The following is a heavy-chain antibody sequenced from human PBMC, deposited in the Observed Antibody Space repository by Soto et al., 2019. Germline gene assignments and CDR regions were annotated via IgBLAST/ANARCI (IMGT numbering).Heavy chain of an antibody. CDR2: IIPIFGTA. CDR1: GGTFSSYA. J-gene: IGHJ6*02. CDR3: ARAARYCSKTRCYYPYTYYYYYGMAV. V-gene: IGHV1-69*01. Sequence: QVQLVQSGAEVKKPGSSVKVSCKASGGTFSSYAISWVRQAPGQGLEWMGGIIPIFGTANYAQKFQGRVTITEDDSTTTAYMELSSLRSEDTAVYYCARAARYCSKTRCYYPYTYYYYYGMAVWGQGTTVPVSS. D-gene: IGHD2-2*01.